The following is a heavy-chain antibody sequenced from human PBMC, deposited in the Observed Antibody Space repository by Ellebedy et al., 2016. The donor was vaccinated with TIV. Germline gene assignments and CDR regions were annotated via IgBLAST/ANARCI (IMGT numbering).Heavy chain of an antibody. Sequence: GESLKISCAASGFTFSTYVMNWVRQAPGKGLEWIAYINTNSTTTHYTDSVRGRFTISRDDAKDSLYLQMSSLRDEDTAVYYCARDENYGAEVIDYWGQGTLVTVSS. D-gene: IGHD4-17*01. J-gene: IGHJ4*02. CDR1: GFTFSTYV. CDR3: ARDENYGAEVIDY. V-gene: IGHV3-48*02. CDR2: INTNSTTT.